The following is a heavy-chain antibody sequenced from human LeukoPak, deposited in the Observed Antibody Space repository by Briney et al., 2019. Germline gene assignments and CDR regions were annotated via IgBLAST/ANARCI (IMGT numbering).Heavy chain of an antibody. CDR3: AAYLGGTYQGYFDF. D-gene: IGHD1-26*01. CDR2: IYYTGST. Sequence: PSETLSLTCTVSGGSISSYHWSWIRQPPGKGVEWIGYIYYTGSTNYNPSLKSRVTISVDTSKNQISLHLSSVTAADTAVYYCAAYLGGTYQGYFDFWGQGTQVTVSS. V-gene: IGHV4-59*01. CDR1: GGSISSYH. J-gene: IGHJ4*02.